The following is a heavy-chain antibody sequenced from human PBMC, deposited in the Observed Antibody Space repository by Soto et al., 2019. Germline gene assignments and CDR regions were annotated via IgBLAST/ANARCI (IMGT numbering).Heavy chain of an antibody. CDR1: GGSISSYY. V-gene: IGHV4-59*01. Sequence: SETLSLTCTVSGGSISSYYWSWIRQPPGKGLEWIGYIYYSGSTNYNPSLKSRVTISVDTSKNQFSLKLSSVTAADTAVYYCARDAYGMDVWGQGTTVTVSS. J-gene: IGHJ6*02. CDR2: IYYSGST. CDR3: ARDAYGMDV.